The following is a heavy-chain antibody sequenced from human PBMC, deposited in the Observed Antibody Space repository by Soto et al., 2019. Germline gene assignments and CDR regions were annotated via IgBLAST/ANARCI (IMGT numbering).Heavy chain of an antibody. J-gene: IGHJ4*02. V-gene: IGHV3-21*01. CDR3: ASAQTGSPDY. CDR1: GFTFNSYS. Sequence: EVQLVESGGGLVKPGGSLRLSCAASGFTFNSYSMNWVRQAPGKGLEWVSSISSSSSYIYYADSVKGRFTIARDNAKNSLYLQMTSLRAEDTAVYYCASAQTGSPDYWGQGTLVTVSS. CDR2: ISSSSSYI.